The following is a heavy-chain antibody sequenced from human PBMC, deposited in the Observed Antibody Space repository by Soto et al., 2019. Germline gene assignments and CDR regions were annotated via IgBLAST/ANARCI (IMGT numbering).Heavy chain of an antibody. Sequence: TSETLSLTCTVSGGSISSSSYYWGWIRQPPGKGLEWIGSIYYSGSNYYNPSLKSRVSISVDTSKNQFSLNLSSVTAADTAVYFCARQTRGTGTTIGYWGQGTLVTVSS. V-gene: IGHV4-39*01. CDR3: ARQTRGTGTTIGY. D-gene: IGHD1-7*01. CDR1: GGSISSSSYY. J-gene: IGHJ4*02. CDR2: IYYSGSN.